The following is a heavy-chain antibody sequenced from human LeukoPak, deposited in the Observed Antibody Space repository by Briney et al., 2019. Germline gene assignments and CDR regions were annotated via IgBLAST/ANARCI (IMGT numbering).Heavy chain of an antibody. Sequence: SETLSLTCTVSGGSISSSSYYWGWIRQPPGKGLEWIGSIYYSGSSYYNPSLKSRVTISVDTSKNQFSLKLSSVTAADTAVYYCATTLRRPNYYYYMDVWGKGTTVTVSS. D-gene: IGHD3-10*01. V-gene: IGHV4-39*01. CDR2: IYYSGSS. CDR3: ATTLRRPNYYYYMDV. J-gene: IGHJ6*03. CDR1: GGSISSSSYY.